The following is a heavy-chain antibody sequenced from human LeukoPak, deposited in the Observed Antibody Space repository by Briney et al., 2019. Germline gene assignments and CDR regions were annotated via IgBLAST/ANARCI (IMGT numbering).Heavy chain of an antibody. D-gene: IGHD1-26*01. CDR2: ISSSSSYI. J-gene: IGHJ6*03. V-gene: IGHV3-21*01. CDR1: GFTFSSYS. Sequence: GGSLRLSCAASGFTFSSYSMNWVRQAPGKGLEWVSSISSSSSYIYYADSVKGRFTISRDNAKNSLYLQMNSLRAEDTAVYYCARVRVGATTDNYMDVWGKGTTVTVSS. CDR3: ARVRVGATTDNYMDV.